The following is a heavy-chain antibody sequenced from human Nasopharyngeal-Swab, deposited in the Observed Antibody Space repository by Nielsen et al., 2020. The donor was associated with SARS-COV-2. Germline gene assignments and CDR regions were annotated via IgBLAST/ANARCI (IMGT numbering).Heavy chain of an antibody. J-gene: IGHJ6*03. Sequence: LRLSCTVSGGSISSGGYYWSWIRQHPGKGLEWIGYIYYSGSTYYNPSLKSRVTISVDTSKNQFSLKLSSVTAADTAVYYCAREGIAAAGTLGQYYYYYYYMDVWGKGTTVTVSS. V-gene: IGHV4-31*03. CDR2: IYYSGST. CDR1: GGSISSGGYY. CDR3: AREGIAAAGTLGQYYYYYYYMDV. D-gene: IGHD6-13*01.